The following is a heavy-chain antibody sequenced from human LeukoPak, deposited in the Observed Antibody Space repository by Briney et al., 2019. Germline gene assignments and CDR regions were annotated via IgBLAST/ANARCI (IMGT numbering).Heavy chain of an antibody. CDR3: TRPGGYSYGYARAFDI. D-gene: IGHD5-18*01. Sequence: PGGSLRLSCAASGFTFSGSAMHWVRQASGKGLEWVGRIRSKANSYATAYAASVKGRFTISRDDSKNTAYLQMNSLKTEDTAVCYCTRPGGYSYGYARAFDIWGQGTMVTVSS. CDR2: IRSKANSYAT. CDR1: GFTFSGSA. V-gene: IGHV3-73*01. J-gene: IGHJ3*02.